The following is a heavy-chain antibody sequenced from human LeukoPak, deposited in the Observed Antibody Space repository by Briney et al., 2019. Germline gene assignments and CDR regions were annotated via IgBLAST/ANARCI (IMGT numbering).Heavy chain of an antibody. V-gene: IGHV3-23*01. CDR2: ISGSGGST. Sequence: GGSLRLSCAASGFTFSSYAMSWVRQAPGKGLEWVSAISGSGGSTYYADSVKGRFTISRDNSKDTLYLQMNSLRAEDTAVYYCAKDPPEDGYNYAFDYWGQGTLVTVSS. CDR3: AKDPPEDGYNYAFDY. J-gene: IGHJ4*02. CDR1: GFTFSSYA. D-gene: IGHD5-24*01.